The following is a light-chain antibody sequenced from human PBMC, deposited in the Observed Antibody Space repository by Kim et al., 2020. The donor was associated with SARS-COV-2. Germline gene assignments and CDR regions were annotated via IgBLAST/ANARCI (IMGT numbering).Light chain of an antibody. CDR1: QSVSSSY. CDR3: QQYGGSPWT. Sequence: EIVLTQSPGTLSLSPRERATLSCRASQSVSSSYLAWYQQKPGQAPRLLIYGASSRATGIPDRFSGSGSGTDFTLTISRLEPEDFAVYYCQQYGGSPWTFCQGTKVDIK. J-gene: IGKJ1*01. CDR2: GAS. V-gene: IGKV3-20*01.